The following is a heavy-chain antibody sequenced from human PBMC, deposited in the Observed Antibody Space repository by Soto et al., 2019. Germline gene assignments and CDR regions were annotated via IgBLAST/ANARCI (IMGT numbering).Heavy chain of an antibody. Sequence: QVQLQESGPGLVKPSQTLSLTCTVSGGSISSGGYYWSWSRQHPGKGLEWIGYIYYSGKTYYNPSLKSRVTISEDTSKNQFSLKLSSVTAADTAVYYCARATYYYDSSGYSDRVLDYWGQGTLVTVSS. J-gene: IGHJ4*02. CDR2: IYYSGKT. D-gene: IGHD3-22*01. CDR1: GGSISSGGYY. CDR3: ARATYYYDSSGYSDRVLDY. V-gene: IGHV4-31*03.